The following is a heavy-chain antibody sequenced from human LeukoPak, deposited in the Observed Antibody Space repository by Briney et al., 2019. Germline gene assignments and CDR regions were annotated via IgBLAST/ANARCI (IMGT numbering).Heavy chain of an antibody. CDR2: IYYSGSS. D-gene: IGHD5-18*01. Sequence: PSETLSLSCTVSGVAISSYYWSWIRQPAGKGLEWIGDIYYSGSSTYNPSLKSRVTISVDTSKNQFSLKLSSVTAADTAVYYCAREPGTGYSYGSFDYWGQGTLVTVSS. V-gene: IGHV4-59*01. J-gene: IGHJ4*02. CDR1: GVAISSYY. CDR3: AREPGTGYSYGSFDY.